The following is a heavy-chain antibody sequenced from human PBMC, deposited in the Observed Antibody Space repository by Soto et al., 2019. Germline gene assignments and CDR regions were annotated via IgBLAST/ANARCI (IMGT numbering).Heavy chain of an antibody. CDR3: AHLNTRGYYFDY. V-gene: IGHV3-23*01. J-gene: IGHJ4*02. Sequence: EVQLLESGGGLVQPGGSLRVSCAASGFIFSSYAMSWVRQAPGKGLEWLAHVYWNDDKYYSLSLKSRLTISKDTSKSQVVLTMTNMDPVDTATYYCAHLNTRGYYFDYWGQGALVTVSS. CDR2: VYWNDDK. CDR1: GFIFSSYA.